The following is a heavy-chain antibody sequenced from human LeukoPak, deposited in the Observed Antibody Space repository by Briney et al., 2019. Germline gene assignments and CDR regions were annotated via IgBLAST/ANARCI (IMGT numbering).Heavy chain of an antibody. J-gene: IGHJ4*02. CDR3: ARERIRHYYDSSGYPDY. V-gene: IGHV1-2*02. CDR2: INPNSGGT. D-gene: IGHD3-22*01. Sequence: ASVKVSCKASGYTFTGYYMHWVRQAPGQGLEWMGWINPNSGGTNYAQKFQGRVTMTRDTSVSTAYMELSRLRSDDTAVYYCARERIRHYYDSSGYPDYWGQGTLVTVSS. CDR1: GYTFTGYY.